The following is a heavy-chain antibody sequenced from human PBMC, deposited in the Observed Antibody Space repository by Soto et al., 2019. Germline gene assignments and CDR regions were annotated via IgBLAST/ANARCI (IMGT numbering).Heavy chain of an antibody. CDR2: VIPLFNTP. Sequence: QVQLVQSGAEVKKPGSSAKVSCKASGGTFNTFAFTWVRQAPGQGFEWMGGVIPLFNTPDYAQKFQGRVTITADESTSTFYLELSGLSSDDTAVYFCGLASKWELLGYFYGMDVWGQGTTVIVSS. J-gene: IGHJ6*02. D-gene: IGHD1-26*01. CDR3: GLASKWELLGYFYGMDV. CDR1: GGTFNTFA. V-gene: IGHV1-69*01.